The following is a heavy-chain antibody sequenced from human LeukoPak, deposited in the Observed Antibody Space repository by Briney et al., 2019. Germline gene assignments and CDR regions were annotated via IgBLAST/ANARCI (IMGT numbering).Heavy chain of an antibody. CDR3: ARSGLVPAARYYFDY. CDR2: IRYDGSNK. Sequence: GGSLRLSCAASGFTFSSYGMHWVRQAPGKGLEWVAFIRYDGSNKYYADSVKGRFTISRDNSKNTLYLQMNSLRAEDTAVYYCARSGLVPAARYYFDYWGQGTLVTVSS. V-gene: IGHV3-30*02. D-gene: IGHD2-2*01. CDR1: GFTFSSYG. J-gene: IGHJ4*02.